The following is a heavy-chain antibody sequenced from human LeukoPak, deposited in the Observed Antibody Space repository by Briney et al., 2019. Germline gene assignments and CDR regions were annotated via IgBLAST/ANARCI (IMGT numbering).Heavy chain of an antibody. V-gene: IGHV3-23*01. J-gene: IGHJ3*02. CDR1: GFPLSSYA. CDR2: TSSSDDGT. CDR3: ARSELLTERDAFDI. D-gene: IGHD1-26*01. Sequence: GGSLRLSCAASGFPLSSYAMSWVRQVPGKGLEWVSATSSSDDGTYHADSVRGRFTIYRDNFRNTLYLQMNRLRAEDTAVYYCARSELLTERDAFDIWGQGTMVTVSS.